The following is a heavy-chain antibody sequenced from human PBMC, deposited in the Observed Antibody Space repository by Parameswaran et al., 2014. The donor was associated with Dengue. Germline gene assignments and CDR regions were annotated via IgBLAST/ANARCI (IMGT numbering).Heavy chain of an antibody. V-gene: IGHV4-31*02. Sequence: PGKGLEWIGYIYYSGSTYYNPSLKSRVTISVDTSKNQFSLKLSSVTAADTAVYYCARSLSPYYYDSSGYQLHAKYYYGMDVWGQGTTVTVSS. J-gene: IGHJ6*02. CDR3: ARSLSPYYYDSSGYQLHAKYYYGMDV. D-gene: IGHD3-22*01. CDR2: IYYSGST.